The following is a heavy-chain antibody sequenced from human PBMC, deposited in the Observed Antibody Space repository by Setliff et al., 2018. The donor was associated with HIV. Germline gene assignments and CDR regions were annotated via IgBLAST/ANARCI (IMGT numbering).Heavy chain of an antibody. CDR2: FYPGDSDT. V-gene: IGHV5-51*01. D-gene: IGHD3-9*01. J-gene: IGHJ2*01. CDR3: ARALDFLTEQLNWFFPL. CDR1: GYSFTNFW. Sequence: GESLKISCQASGYSFTNFWIGWVRQMPGKGLEWMGVFYPGDSDTRYSPSFQGQVTISVDKSISTAYLQWNSLKASDTAIYYCARALDFLTEQLNWFFPLWGRGTLVTV.